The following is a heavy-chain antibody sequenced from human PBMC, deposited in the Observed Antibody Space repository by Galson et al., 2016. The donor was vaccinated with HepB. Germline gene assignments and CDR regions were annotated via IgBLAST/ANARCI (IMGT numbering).Heavy chain of an antibody. V-gene: IGHV3-7*01. Sequence: SLRLSCAASGFTFSNYWMSWVRQAPGEGLEWLVNIKQDGTQKDYVDSVKGRFTISRDNAKNSLYLQMNSLRVEDTAVYYCAREGKGCVDIWGQGTMVTVSS. J-gene: IGHJ3*02. D-gene: IGHD2-21*01. CDR2: IKQDGTQK. CDR3: AREGKGCVDI. CDR1: GFTFSNYW.